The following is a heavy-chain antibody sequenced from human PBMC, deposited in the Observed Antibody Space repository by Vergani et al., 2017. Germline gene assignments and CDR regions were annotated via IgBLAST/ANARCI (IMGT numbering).Heavy chain of an antibody. CDR2: IYHSGST. Sequence: QVQLQESGPGLVKPSETLSLTCTVSGYSISSGYYWGWIRQPPGKGLEWIGSIYHSGSTYYNPSLKGRVTISVDTSKNQFSLKLSSVTAADTAVYYCARVPGGILWFGELLHNDYWGQGTLVTVSS. D-gene: IGHD3-10*01. CDR1: GYSISSGYY. V-gene: IGHV4-38-2*02. J-gene: IGHJ4*02. CDR3: ARVPGGILWFGELLHNDY.